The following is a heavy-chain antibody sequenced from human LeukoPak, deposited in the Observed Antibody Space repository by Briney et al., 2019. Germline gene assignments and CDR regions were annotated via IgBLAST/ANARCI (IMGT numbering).Heavy chain of an antibody. V-gene: IGHV3-21*01. CDR3: ARAPGYYMDV. Sequence: GGSLRLSCAASGFTFSSYAMSWVRQAPGKGLEWVSSISSSSSYIYYADSVKGRFTISRDNAKNSLYLQMNSLRAEDTAVYYCARAPGYYMDVWGKGTTVTVSS. CDR1: GFTFSSYA. J-gene: IGHJ6*03. CDR2: ISSSSSYI.